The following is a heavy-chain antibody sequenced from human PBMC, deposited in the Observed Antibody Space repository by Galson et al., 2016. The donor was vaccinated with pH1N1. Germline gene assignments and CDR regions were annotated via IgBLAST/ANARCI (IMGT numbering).Heavy chain of an antibody. J-gene: IGHJ5*02. CDR1: GFSFSSSG. CDR3: AKGGAIGPNYNDGEVSS. V-gene: IGHV3-23*01. CDR2: ISAGGDDT. D-gene: IGHD5-18*01. Sequence: SLRLSCAASGFSFSSSGMSWVRQAPGKGLDWVSGISAGGDDTFYAHAVRGRFTISRDNSKKTLYLQMTSLAAVDTAIYYCAKGGAIGPNYNDGEVSSWGQGALVTVSS.